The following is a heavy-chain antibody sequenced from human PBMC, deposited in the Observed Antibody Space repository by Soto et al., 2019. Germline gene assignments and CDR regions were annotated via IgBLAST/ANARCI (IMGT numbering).Heavy chain of an antibody. CDR2: IYYNGGT. Sequence: QVQLQESGPGLVKPSQTLSLTCTVSGGSINTGDFYWSWIRQPPGEGLEWIASIYYNGGTYYNPSLKSRVTISIDTSKNQFSLNLRSVTAADTAVYYCARVRATHPNCFDPWGQGNLVTVSS. CDR3: ARVRATHPNCFDP. V-gene: IGHV4-30-4*01. CDR1: GGSINTGDFY. J-gene: IGHJ5*02.